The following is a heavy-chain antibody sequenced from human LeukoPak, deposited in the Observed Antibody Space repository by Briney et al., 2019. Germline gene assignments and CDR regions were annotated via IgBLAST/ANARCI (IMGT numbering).Heavy chain of an antibody. D-gene: IGHD6-13*01. Sequence: SETLSLTCTVSGGSISSHYWTWIRQPPGKGLEWIGYIYSSGSTNYNPSLKSRVTISVDTAKNQFSLKLSSVTAADTAVYYCARMVIAAAAHYSDYWGQGTLVTVSA. V-gene: IGHV4-4*09. CDR2: IYSSGST. CDR1: GGSISSHY. CDR3: ARMVIAAAAHYSDY. J-gene: IGHJ4*02.